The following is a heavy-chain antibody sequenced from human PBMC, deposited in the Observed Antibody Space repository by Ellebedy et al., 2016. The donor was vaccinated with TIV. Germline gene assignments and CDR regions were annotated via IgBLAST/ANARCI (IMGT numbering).Heavy chain of an antibody. CDR1: GYSLTELS. CDR3: ATDSSKSRLVMVASAQAFDV. Sequence: AASVKVSCKVSGYSLTELSMHWVRQAPGNGLEWMGGFDPEDGETTYAQKFQGRIILTEDTSSDTAYMELSNLRSEDTAVYFCATDSSKSRLVMVASAQAFDVWGQGTLVTVSS. CDR2: FDPEDGET. J-gene: IGHJ3*01. V-gene: IGHV1-24*01. D-gene: IGHD2-21*01.